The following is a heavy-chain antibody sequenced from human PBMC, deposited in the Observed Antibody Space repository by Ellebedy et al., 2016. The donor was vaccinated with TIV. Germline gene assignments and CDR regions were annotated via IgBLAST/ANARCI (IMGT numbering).Heavy chain of an antibody. CDR2: IIPILGIA. D-gene: IGHD3-16*01. CDR1: GGTFSSYA. J-gene: IGHJ4*02. V-gene: IGHV1-69*04. Sequence: AASVKVSCKASGGTFSSYAISWVRQAPGQGLEWMGRIIPILGIANYAQKFQGRVTITADKSTSTAYMELSSLRSDDTAVYYCARAARLGEYQPLDYWGQGTLVTVSS. CDR3: ARAARLGEYQPLDY.